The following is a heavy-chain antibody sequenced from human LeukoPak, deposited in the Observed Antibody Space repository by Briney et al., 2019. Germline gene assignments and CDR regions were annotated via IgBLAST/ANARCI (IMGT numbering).Heavy chain of an antibody. Sequence: GASVKVSCKASGYTFTSYGISWVRQAPGQGLEWMGWISAYNGNTNYAQKLQGRVTMTTDTSTSTAYMELRSLRSDDTAVYYCARDSTVTNHVSRPFDYWGQGTLVTVSS. CDR1: GYTFTSYG. V-gene: IGHV1-18*01. CDR3: ARDSTVTNHVSRPFDY. D-gene: IGHD4-17*01. J-gene: IGHJ4*02. CDR2: ISAYNGNT.